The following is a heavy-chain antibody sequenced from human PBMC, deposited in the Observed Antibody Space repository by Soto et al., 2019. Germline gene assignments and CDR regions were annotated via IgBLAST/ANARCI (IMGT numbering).Heavy chain of an antibody. CDR2: IIPIFGTA. D-gene: IGHD6-13*01. Sequence: QVQLVQSGAEVKKPGSSVKVSCKASGGTFSSYAISWVRQAPGQGLEWMGGIIPIFGTANYAQKFQGRVTIPADESTSTADMEVSSLRSEDTAVYYCARSGFPGIAAYWGQGTLVTVSS. V-gene: IGHV1-69*12. CDR1: GGTFSSYA. CDR3: ARSGFPGIAAY. J-gene: IGHJ4*02.